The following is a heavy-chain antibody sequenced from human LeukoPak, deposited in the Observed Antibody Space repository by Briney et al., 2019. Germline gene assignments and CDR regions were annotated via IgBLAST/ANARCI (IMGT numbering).Heavy chain of an antibody. D-gene: IGHD3-22*01. CDR1: GFTFSSYW. V-gene: IGHV3-7*01. CDR2: IKQDGSEK. J-gene: IGHJ6*03. Sequence: GGSLRLSCAASGFTFSSYWMSWVRQAPGKGLEWVANIKQDGSEKYYVDSVKGRFTISRDNAKNSLYLQMNSLRAEDTAVYYCACRDYYDSSGYYYYYYYMDVWGKGTTVTVSS. CDR3: ACRDYYDSSGYYYYYYYMDV.